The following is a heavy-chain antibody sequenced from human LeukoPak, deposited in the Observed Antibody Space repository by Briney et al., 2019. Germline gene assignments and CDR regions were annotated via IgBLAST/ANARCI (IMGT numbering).Heavy chain of an antibody. J-gene: IGHJ5*02. Sequence: ASVKVSCKASGYTFTGYYMHWVRQAPGQGLEWMGWINPNSGGTNYVQKFQGRVTMTRDTSISTAYMELSRLRSDDTAVYYCARVVSDYYGSGSYSWFDPWGQGTLVTVSS. CDR1: GYTFTGYY. D-gene: IGHD3-10*01. CDR2: INPNSGGT. V-gene: IGHV1-2*02. CDR3: ARVVSDYYGSGSYSWFDP.